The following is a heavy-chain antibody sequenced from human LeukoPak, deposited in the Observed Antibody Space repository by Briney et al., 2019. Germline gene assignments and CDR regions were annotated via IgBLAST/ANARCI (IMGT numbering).Heavy chain of an antibody. CDR2: IYYSGST. Sequence: SETLSLTCTVSGGSISSYYWSWIRQPPGKGLEWIGYIYYSGSTNYNPSLKSRVTISVDTSKNQFSLKLSSVTAADTAVYYCARSDCSSTSCYGVATFDYWGQGTLVTVSS. CDR3: ARSDCSSTSCYGVATFDY. V-gene: IGHV4-59*08. J-gene: IGHJ4*02. CDR1: GGSISSYY. D-gene: IGHD2-2*01.